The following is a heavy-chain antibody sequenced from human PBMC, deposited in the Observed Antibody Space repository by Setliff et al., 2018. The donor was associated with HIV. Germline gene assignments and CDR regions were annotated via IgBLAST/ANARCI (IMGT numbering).Heavy chain of an antibody. CDR1: GGSFSAYY. D-gene: IGHD1-26*01. J-gene: IGHJ5*02. CDR3: TRHLGGPDSGSSS. V-gene: IGHV4-34*01. Sequence: SETLSLTCAVYGGSFSAYYWSWIRQPPVKGLEWIGEINHSGNTNYNPSLRSRVSISVDTSKNQVSLRLSSVTPADTAVYYCTRHLGGPDSGSSSWGPGTLVTVSS. CDR2: INHSGNT.